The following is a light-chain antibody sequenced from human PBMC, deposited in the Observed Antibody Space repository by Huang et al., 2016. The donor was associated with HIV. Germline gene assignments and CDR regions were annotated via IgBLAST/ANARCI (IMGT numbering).Light chain of an antibody. Sequence: DIQMTQSPSSLPASVGDRVTITCRPSQSINRYLNWYQHKPGNAPKLLIYTASRLQSGIPSRFSGSGSGTDFTLIISSLQPEVFASYCCQQSSSTPFTFGPGTKVDIK. CDR1: QSINRY. CDR3: QQSSSTPFT. CDR2: TAS. V-gene: IGKV1-39*01. J-gene: IGKJ3*01.